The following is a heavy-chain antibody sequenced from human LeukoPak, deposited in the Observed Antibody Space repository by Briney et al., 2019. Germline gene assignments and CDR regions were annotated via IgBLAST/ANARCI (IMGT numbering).Heavy chain of an antibody. CDR2: INHSGST. D-gene: IGHD3-22*01. J-gene: IGHJ5*02. CDR3: ARVSITMIGGDWFDP. CDR1: GGSFSGYY. Sequence: SETLSLTCAVYGGSFSGYYWSWIRQPPGKGLEWIGEINHSGSTNYNPSLKSRVTISVDTSKNQFSLKLSSVTAADTAVYYCARVSITMIGGDWFDPWGQGTLVTVSS. V-gene: IGHV4-34*01.